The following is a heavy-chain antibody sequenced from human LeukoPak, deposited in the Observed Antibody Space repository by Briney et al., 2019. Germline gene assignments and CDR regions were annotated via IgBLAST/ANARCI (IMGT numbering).Heavy chain of an antibody. D-gene: IGHD3-16*01. CDR3: AKQYVWGAEFDY. J-gene: IGHJ4*02. CDR1: GFTFSSYA. Sequence: PGGSLRLSCAASGFTFSSYAMSWVRQAPGKGLEWVSAISGSGGSTYYADSVKGRFAISRGNSKNTLYLQMNSLRAEDTAVYYCAKQYVWGAEFDYWGQGTLVTVSS. V-gene: IGHV3-23*01. CDR2: ISGSGGST.